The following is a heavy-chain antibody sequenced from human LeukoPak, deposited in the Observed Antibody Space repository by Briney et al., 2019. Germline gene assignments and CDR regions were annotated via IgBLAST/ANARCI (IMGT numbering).Heavy chain of an antibody. CDR3: ARDHVTAAYDYYYYMDV. CDR2: INSDGSST. J-gene: IGHJ6*03. Sequence: GGSLRLSCAASGFTFSSHWIHWVRQAPGKGLVWVSRINSDGSSTTYADSVKGRFTISRDNAKNTLYLQMNSLRADDTAVYYCARDHVTAAYDYYYYMDVWGKGTTVTVSS. D-gene: IGHD6-13*01. V-gene: IGHV3-74*03. CDR1: GFTFSSHW.